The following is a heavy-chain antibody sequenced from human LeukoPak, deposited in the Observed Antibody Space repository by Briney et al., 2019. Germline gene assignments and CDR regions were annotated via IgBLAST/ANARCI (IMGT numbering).Heavy chain of an antibody. J-gene: IGHJ4*02. D-gene: IGHD3-3*01. V-gene: IGHV3-49*04. CDR3: SRDSHGDDVFDY. Sequence: GGSPTLSCKVSGFTFSDFAMTWVRQAPGKGLEWVGFIRRRSYSGTPGYAASVRGRFTISIDDSKNIAFLQMNNLKTEDTAIYYCSRDSHGDDVFDYWGQGAVVTVSS. CDR1: GFTFSDFA. CDR2: IRRRSYSGTP.